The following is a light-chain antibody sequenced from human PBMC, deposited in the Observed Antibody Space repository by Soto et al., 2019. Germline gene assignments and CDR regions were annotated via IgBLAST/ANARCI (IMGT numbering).Light chain of an antibody. CDR2: GAS. J-gene: IGKJ4*01. Sequence: AIQMTQSPSSLSASVGDRVTITCRASQGIGNDLAWYQQKPGEAPNLLIYGASSLQSGVPSRFSGSGSGTDFTLTISSLQPEDFATYFCLQDYNLLTFGGGTKVELK. CDR3: LQDYNLLT. CDR1: QGIGND. V-gene: IGKV1-6*01.